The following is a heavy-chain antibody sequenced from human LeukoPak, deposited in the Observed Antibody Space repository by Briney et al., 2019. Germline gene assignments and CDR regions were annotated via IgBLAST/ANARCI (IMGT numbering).Heavy chain of an antibody. Sequence: GGSLRLSCAASGFTFSSYEMNWVRQAPGKGLEWVSYISSSGSTMYYADSVKGRFTISRDNAKNSLYLQMNSLRAEDTAVYYCASQGYYYGPGSYYFDYWGQGTLVTVSS. CDR1: GFTFSSYE. J-gene: IGHJ4*02. CDR3: ASQGYYYGPGSYYFDY. V-gene: IGHV3-48*03. CDR2: ISSSGSTM. D-gene: IGHD3-10*01.